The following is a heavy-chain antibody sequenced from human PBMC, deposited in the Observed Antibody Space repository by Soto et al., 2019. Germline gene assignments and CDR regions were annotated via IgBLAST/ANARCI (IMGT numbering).Heavy chain of an antibody. Sequence: GASVXVSCKASGYTFTSYDINWVRQATGQGLEWMGWMNPNSGNTGYAQKFQGRVTMTRNTSISTAYMELSSLRSEDTAVYYCTRPYYYGSGIYPLDPWGQGTLVTVSS. J-gene: IGHJ5*02. V-gene: IGHV1-8*01. CDR3: TRPYYYGSGIYPLDP. CDR1: GYTFTSYD. D-gene: IGHD3-10*01. CDR2: MNPNSGNT.